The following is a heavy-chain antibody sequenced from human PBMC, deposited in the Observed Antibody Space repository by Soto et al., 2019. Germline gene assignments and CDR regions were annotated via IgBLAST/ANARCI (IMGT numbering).Heavy chain of an antibody. CDR1: GGSISSSSSY. D-gene: IGHD2-2*01. CDR3: ARRNCSACYYDFDY. J-gene: IGHJ4*01. Sequence: SETLSLTCTVSGGSISSSSSYWGWIRQPPGQGLEWIGSIYYSGSTYYNPSLKSPVTISVDTSKNQFSLKVYSVTAADSAVYYCARRNCSACYYDFDYWGQRTLVTVSS. CDR2: IYYSGST. V-gene: IGHV4-39*01.